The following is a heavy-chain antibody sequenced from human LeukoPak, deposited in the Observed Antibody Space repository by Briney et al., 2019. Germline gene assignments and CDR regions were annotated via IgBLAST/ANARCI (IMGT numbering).Heavy chain of an antibody. Sequence: PGGSLRLSCAASGFTFSSYAMHWVRQAPGQRLEWMGWINAGNGNTKYSQKFQGRVTITRDTSASTAYMELSSLRSEDTAVYYCARDVEYSSGHYYFDYWGQGTLVTVSS. CDR1: GFTFSSYA. CDR2: INAGNGNT. J-gene: IGHJ4*02. CDR3: ARDVEYSSGHYYFDY. D-gene: IGHD6-19*01. V-gene: IGHV1-3*01.